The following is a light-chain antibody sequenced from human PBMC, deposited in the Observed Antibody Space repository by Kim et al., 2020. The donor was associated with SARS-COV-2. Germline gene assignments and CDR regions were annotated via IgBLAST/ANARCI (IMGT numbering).Light chain of an antibody. V-gene: IGKV1-27*01. Sequence: DIQMTQSPSSLSASVGDRLTITCRASQAIRYDLAWYQHKPGTVPKLLIYAAYTLHSGVPSRFSGSGSGTDFTLTISGLQPEDVATYYCQTYNSAPFIFGPGTKVDIK. CDR3: QTYNSAPFI. CDR2: AAY. CDR1: QAIRYD. J-gene: IGKJ3*01.